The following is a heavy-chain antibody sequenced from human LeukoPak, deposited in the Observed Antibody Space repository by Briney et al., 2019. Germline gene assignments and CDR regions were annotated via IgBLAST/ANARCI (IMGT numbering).Heavy chain of an antibody. CDR2: IYTSGST. J-gene: IGHJ4*02. V-gene: IGHV4-61*02. Sequence: SQTLSLTCTVSGGSISSGSYYWSWIRQPAGKGLEWIGRIYTSGSTNYNPSLKSRVTISVDTSKNQFSLKLSSATAADTAVYYCAREGYDFWSGALVYWGQGTLVTVSS. CDR3: AREGYDFWSGALVY. D-gene: IGHD3-3*01. CDR1: GGSISSGSYY.